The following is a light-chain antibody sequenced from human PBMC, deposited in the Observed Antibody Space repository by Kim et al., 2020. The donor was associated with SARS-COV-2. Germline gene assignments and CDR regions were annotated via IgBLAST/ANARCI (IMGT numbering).Light chain of an antibody. CDR2: DAS. CDR1: QGIRNS. V-gene: IGKV1-27*01. CDR3: QKYNSAPWT. Sequence: DIQMTQSPSSLSASVGDRVTITCRASQGIRNSLAWHQQKPGKGPKVLIYDASTLQSGVPSRFSGSGSGTDFTLTISSLQPEDAATYYCQKYNSAPWTLAQGTKVDIK. J-gene: IGKJ1*01.